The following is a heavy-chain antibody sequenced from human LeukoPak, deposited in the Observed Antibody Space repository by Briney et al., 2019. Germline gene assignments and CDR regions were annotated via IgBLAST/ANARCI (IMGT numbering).Heavy chain of an antibody. CDR3: AIGILGYCSGGSCSDH. J-gene: IGHJ4*01. D-gene: IGHD2-15*01. V-gene: IGHV3-23*01. CDR2: IIVSGGST. Sequence: PGGSLRLSCAVSGVTLSNYGMSWVRQAPGKGLEWVSSIIVSGGSTYYADSVKGRFTISRDNSKNTLYLQMNSLRAEDTAVYYCAIGILGYCSGGSCSDHWGQGTLVTVSS. CDR1: GVTLSNYG.